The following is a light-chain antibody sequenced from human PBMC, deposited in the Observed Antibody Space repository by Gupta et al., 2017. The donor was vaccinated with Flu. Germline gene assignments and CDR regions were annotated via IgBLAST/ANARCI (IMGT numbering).Light chain of an antibody. CDR2: LGS. Sequence: DIVMTQSPLSLPVTPGEPASISCRSSQSLLHSNGYNYLGWYLQKPGQSPQLLIYLGSNRASGAPDRFSGSGSGTDFTLKIRRVEAEDVGVYYCMQALQTPRYSFGQGTKLEIK. CDR1: QSLLHSNGYNY. J-gene: IGKJ2*03. CDR3: MQALQTPRYS. V-gene: IGKV2-28*01.